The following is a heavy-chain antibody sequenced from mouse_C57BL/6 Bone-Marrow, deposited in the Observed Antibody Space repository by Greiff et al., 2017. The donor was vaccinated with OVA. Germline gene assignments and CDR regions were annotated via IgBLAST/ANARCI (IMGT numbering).Heavy chain of an antibody. D-gene: IGHD2-4*01. J-gene: IGHJ1*03. Sequence: QVQLQQSGPELVKPGASVKISCKASGYAFSSSWMNWVKPRPGQGLEWIGRIYPGDGDTNYNGKFKGKATLTADKSSSTAYMQLSSLTSEDSAVYFCAREDDYDWYFDVWGTGTTVTVSS. V-gene: IGHV1-82*01. CDR3: AREDDYDWYFDV. CDR1: GYAFSSSW. CDR2: IYPGDGDT.